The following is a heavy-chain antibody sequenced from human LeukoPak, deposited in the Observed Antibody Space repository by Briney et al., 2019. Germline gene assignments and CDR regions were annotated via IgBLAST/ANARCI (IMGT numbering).Heavy chain of an antibody. CDR3: ARAGGSTVSHSDY. J-gene: IGHJ4*02. CDR1: GFTFNTYT. CDR2: ISGSSGII. V-gene: IGHV3-48*01. Sequence: PGGSLRLSCAASGFTFNTYTMNWVRQAPGKGLEWVSYISGSSGIIDYADSVRGRFTISRDNAKNSLYLQMNSLRAEDTAVYYCARAGGSTVSHSDYWGQGTLVTVSS. D-gene: IGHD4-17*01.